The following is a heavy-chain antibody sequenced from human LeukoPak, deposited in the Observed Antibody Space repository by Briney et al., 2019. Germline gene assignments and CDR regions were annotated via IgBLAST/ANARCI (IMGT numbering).Heavy chain of an antibody. CDR3: AREVVVAPTFDD. CDR1: GFTFSIHG. Sequence: GGSQRLSCAASGFTFSIHGMHWVRQAPGKGLEWVAVISYDGSNKYYADSVKGRFTISRDISKNTLYLQMNSLRAEDTAVYYCAREVVVAPTFDDWGQGTLVTVSS. V-gene: IGHV3-30*04. D-gene: IGHD3-22*01. CDR2: ISYDGSNK. J-gene: IGHJ4*02.